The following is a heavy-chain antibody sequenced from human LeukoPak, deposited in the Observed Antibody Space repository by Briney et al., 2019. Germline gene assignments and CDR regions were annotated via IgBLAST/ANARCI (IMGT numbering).Heavy chain of an antibody. V-gene: IGHV4-59*12. CDR1: GGSISSYY. D-gene: IGHD6-13*01. J-gene: IGHJ5*02. CDR3: PRGVYRSRWGVDP. Sequence: SETLSLTCTVSGGSISSYYWSLIRQPPGKGLEWIGYIYYSGSTNYNPSLKSRVTISVDTSKNQFSLKLISVTAADTGVYCYPRGVYRSRWGVDPWGQGTLVTVSS. CDR2: IYYSGST.